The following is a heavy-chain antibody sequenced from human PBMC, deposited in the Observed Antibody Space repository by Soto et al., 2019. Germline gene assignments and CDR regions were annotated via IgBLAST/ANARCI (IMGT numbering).Heavy chain of an antibody. V-gene: IGHV1-8*01. CDR3: ASAHYDFWSGYYTPYSYYYMDV. CDR1: GYTFTSYD. CDR2: MNPNSGNT. D-gene: IGHD3-3*01. Sequence: QVQLVQSGAEVKKPGASVKVSCKASGYTFTSYDINWVRQATGQGLEWMGWMNPNSGNTGYAQKFQGRVTMTRNTSISTAYMELSSLRSVDTAVYYCASAHYDFWSGYYTPYSYYYMDVWGKGTTVTVSS. J-gene: IGHJ6*03.